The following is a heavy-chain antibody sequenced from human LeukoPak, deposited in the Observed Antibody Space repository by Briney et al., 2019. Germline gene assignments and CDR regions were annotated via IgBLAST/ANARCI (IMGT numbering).Heavy chain of an antibody. D-gene: IGHD4-23*01. CDR1: GFIYSNFA. J-gene: IGHJ6*03. CDR2: ISGSGGSS. Sequence: GGSLRLSCAASGFIYSNFAMNWVRQAPGKGLEWVSVISGSGGSSFYADSVKGRFIISRDNSKNTLYLQMNSLRVEDTAQYYCAKDLSYGGTSYFYYYMDVWGKGTTVTVSS. V-gene: IGHV3-23*01. CDR3: AKDLSYGGTSYFYYYMDV.